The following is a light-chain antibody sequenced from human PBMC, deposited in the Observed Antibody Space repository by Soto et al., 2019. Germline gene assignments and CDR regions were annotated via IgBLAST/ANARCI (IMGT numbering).Light chain of an antibody. CDR3: QQYLSSLPT. CDR1: QSVLYSANNKNY. J-gene: IGKJ2*01. V-gene: IGKV4-1*01. Sequence: DFVMTQFPDSLAVSLGERATIKCKSSQSVLYSANNKNYLAWYQQRPGQPPKLLASWASARESVIPDRFSGSGSGTDFTLIIDNLQAEDVAVYYCQQYLSSLPTFGQGTKLEIK. CDR2: WAS.